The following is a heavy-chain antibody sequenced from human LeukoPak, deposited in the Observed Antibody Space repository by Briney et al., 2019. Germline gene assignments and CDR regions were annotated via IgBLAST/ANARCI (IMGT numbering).Heavy chain of an antibody. Sequence: GGSLRLSCAASGFTFSSYAMHWVRQAPGKGLEWVAVISYDGSNKYYADSVKGRFTISRDNSKNTLYLQMNSLRAEDTAVYYCARDYCGGDCYSDNWFDPWGQGTLVTVSS. CDR2: ISYDGSNK. V-gene: IGHV3-30*04. D-gene: IGHD2-21*02. CDR1: GFTFSSYA. J-gene: IGHJ5*02. CDR3: ARDYCGGDCYSDNWFDP.